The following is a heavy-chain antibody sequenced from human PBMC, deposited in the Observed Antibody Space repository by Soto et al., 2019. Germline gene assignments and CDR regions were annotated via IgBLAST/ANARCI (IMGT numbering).Heavy chain of an antibody. CDR2: IFYNGNT. Sequence: QLQLQGPGPGLLKPSETLSLTCPVSGVSLSNSDYYWGWIRQPPGKGLEWIGSIFYNGNTYFSPSLKSRLTISRDTSKSQFSLKLSSVTAADTAIYFCARHQYGYGLDVWGQGTTVTVSS. CDR3: ARHQYGYGLDV. D-gene: IGHD3-10*01. CDR1: GVSLSNSDYY. V-gene: IGHV4-39*01. J-gene: IGHJ6*02.